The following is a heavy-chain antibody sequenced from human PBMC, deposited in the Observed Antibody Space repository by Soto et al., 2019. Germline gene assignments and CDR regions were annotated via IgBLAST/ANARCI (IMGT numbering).Heavy chain of an antibody. CDR3: TPDLDVVRYGLDV. Sequence: GSLRLSCAASGFTFSGSAMHWVRQASGKGLEWVGRIRSKANSYATAYAASVKGRFTISRDDSKNTAYLQMNSLKTEDTAVYYCTPDLDVVRYGLDVWGQGTTVTVSS. CDR2: IRSKANSYAT. D-gene: IGHD2-15*01. J-gene: IGHJ6*02. CDR1: GFTFSGSA. V-gene: IGHV3-73*01.